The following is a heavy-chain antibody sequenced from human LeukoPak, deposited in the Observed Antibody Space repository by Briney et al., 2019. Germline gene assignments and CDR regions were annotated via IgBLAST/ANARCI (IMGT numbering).Heavy chain of an antibody. D-gene: IGHD3-3*01. J-gene: IGHJ4*02. CDR3: ARGPGGFWSGYYLDY. Sequence: PSETLSLTCTASGGSISSYSWSWIRQPPGKGLEWIGDFYYSGSTDYNPSLRRRVTISVDTSKNQFSLNLSSVTAADTAVYYCARGPGGFWSGYYLDYWGQGTLVTVSS. CDR2: FYYSGST. CDR1: GGSISSYS. V-gene: IGHV4-59*12.